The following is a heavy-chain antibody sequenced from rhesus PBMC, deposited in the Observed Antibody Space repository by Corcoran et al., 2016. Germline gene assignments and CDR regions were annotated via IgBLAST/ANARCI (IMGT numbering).Heavy chain of an antibody. J-gene: IGHJ3*01. CDR1: GSPFGSAW. Sequence: EVQLVDSGAGLPNPGGSLSPSCPASGSPFGSAWMIWVRQPPGKGLEWISAINRGGGSTYYADSGKGRFTISRDNSKNTRSLQMNSLRAEDTAVYYCAKDRDDAFDFWGQGLRVTVSS. V-gene: IGHV3S42*01. CDR3: AKDRDDAFDF. CDR2: INRGGGST.